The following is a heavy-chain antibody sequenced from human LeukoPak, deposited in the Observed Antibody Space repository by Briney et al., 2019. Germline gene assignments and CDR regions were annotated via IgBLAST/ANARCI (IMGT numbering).Heavy chain of an antibody. CDR3: ARDGSSGYSSIDY. CDR1: GFTFDDYG. V-gene: IGHV3-20*04. Sequence: GGSLRLSSAASGFTFDDYGMSWVRQAPGKGLEWVSGINWNGGTTGYADSVKGRFTISRDNAKTSLYLQMNSLRAEDTALYYCARDGSSGYSSIDYWGQGTLVTVSS. D-gene: IGHD3-22*01. J-gene: IGHJ4*02. CDR2: INWNGGTT.